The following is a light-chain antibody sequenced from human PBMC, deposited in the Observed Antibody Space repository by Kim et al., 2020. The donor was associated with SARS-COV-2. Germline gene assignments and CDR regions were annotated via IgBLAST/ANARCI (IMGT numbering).Light chain of an antibody. V-gene: IGKV1-17*01. J-gene: IGKJ5*01. CDR3: LQHNSYPLT. CDR2: GAS. Sequence: ASEGDRVTITCRASQDIRNDLGWYQQSPGRAPKRLIYGASSLQSGVPSRFSGSGSGTEFTLTLSSLQPEDFATYFCLQHNSYPLTFGQGTRLEIK. CDR1: QDIRND.